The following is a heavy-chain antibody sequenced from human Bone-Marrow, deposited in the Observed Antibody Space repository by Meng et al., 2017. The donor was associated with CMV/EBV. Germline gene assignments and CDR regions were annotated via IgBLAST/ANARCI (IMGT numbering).Heavy chain of an antibody. CDR3: AKEIQIGADY. V-gene: IGHV4-39*07. CDR2: IYYSGTT. Sequence: SETLPLTCTVSGRSISSSSYYWGWIRQPPGKGLEWIGSIYYSGTTYYNPSLKSRVTMSVDTSKNQFSLKLNSVTAADTAVYYCAKEIQIGADYWGQGTLVTVSS. D-gene: IGHD2/OR15-2a*01. CDR1: GRSISSSSYY. J-gene: IGHJ4*02.